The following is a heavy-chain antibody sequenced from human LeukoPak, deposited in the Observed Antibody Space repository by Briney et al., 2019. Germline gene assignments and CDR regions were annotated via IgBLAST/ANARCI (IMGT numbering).Heavy chain of an antibody. D-gene: IGHD2-21*02. Sequence: GGSLRLSCAASGFTFSSYSMNWVRQAPGKGLEWVSSISSSSSYIYYADSVKGRFTISRDNAKNSLYLQMNSLRAEDTAVYYCGRRPVNGVTAYWYFDLWGRGTLVTVSS. CDR2: ISSSSSYI. V-gene: IGHV3-21*01. CDR1: GFTFSSYS. J-gene: IGHJ2*01. CDR3: GRRPVNGVTAYWYFDL.